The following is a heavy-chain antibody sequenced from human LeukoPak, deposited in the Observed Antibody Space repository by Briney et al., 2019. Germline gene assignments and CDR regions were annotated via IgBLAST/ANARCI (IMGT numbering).Heavy chain of an antibody. CDR3: AREVRGTDAFDI. CDR1: GGSISSYY. CDR2: IYYSGST. D-gene: IGHD4-4*01. Sequence: SETLSLTCTVSGGSISSYYWSWLRQPPGKGLEWIGYIYYSGSTNYNPSLKSRVTISVDTSKNQFSLKLSSVTAADTAVYYCAREVRGTDAFDIWGQGTMVTVSS. V-gene: IGHV4-59*12. J-gene: IGHJ3*02.